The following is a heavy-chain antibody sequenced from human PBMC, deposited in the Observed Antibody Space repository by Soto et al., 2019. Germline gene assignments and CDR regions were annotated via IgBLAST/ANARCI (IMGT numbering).Heavy chain of an antibody. CDR2: INPSGSST. Sequence: ASVKVSCKASGYTFTSYYMHWVRQAPGQGLEWMGIINPSGSSTSYARKFQGRVTMTRDTSTSTVYMELSSLRSEDTAVYYCARSGVSGEEYYYYYYCMDVWGKGTTVTVSS. V-gene: IGHV1-46*03. J-gene: IGHJ6*03. CDR1: GYTFTSYY. CDR3: ARSGVSGEEYYYYYYCMDV. D-gene: IGHD2-15*01.